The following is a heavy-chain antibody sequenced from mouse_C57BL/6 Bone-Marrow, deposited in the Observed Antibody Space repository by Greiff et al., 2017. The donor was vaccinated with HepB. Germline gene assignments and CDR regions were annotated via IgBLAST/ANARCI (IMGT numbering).Heavy chain of an antibody. V-gene: IGHV1-61*01. CDR2: IYPSDSET. CDR3: ASGYYGSSLFAY. J-gene: IGHJ3*01. D-gene: IGHD1-1*01. Sequence: VQLQQPGAELVRPGSSVKLSCKASGYTFTSYWMDWVKQRPGQGLEWIGNIYPSDSETHYNQKFKDKATFTVDKSSSTAYMQLSSLTSEDSAVYYCASGYYGSSLFAYWGQGTLVTVSA. CDR1: GYTFTSYW.